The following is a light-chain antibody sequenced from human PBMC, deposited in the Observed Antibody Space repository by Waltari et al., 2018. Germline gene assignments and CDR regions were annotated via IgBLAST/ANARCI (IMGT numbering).Light chain of an antibody. Sequence: DIVMTQTPLSLPVTLGEPASISCRSSQSLLDSEDGNTYLEWYLQKPGQSPQTLIYEVSNLASGVPDRFSGSGSDTDFTLKISRVEAEDVGVYSCMQALEFPFTFGPGTKLDIK. CDR3: MQALEFPFT. J-gene: IGKJ3*01. V-gene: IGKV2-40*01. CDR2: EVS. CDR1: QSLLDSEDGNTY.